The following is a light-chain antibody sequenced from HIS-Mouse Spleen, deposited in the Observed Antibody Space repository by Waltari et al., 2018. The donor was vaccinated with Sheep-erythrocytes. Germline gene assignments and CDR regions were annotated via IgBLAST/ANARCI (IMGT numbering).Light chain of an antibody. CDR1: QSISSW. CDR3: QQYNSYSAWT. V-gene: IGKV1-5*03. J-gene: IGKJ1*01. CDR2: KAS. Sequence: DIQMTQSPSTLSASVGDRVTIPCRASQSISSWLAWYKQKPGKAPKLLIYKASSLESGVPSRCSGSGSGTEFTLTISSLQPDDFATYYCQQYNSYSAWTFGQGTKVEIK.